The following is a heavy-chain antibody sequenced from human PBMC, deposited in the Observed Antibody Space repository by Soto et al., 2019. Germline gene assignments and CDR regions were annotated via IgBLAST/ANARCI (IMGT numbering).Heavy chain of an antibody. CDR1: GFTFSTYA. V-gene: IGHV3-23*01. CDR2: ISGIGTYT. J-gene: IGHJ1*01. Sequence: EVQLLESGGGLVQPGGSLRLSCAASGFTFSTYAMNWVRQAPGKGLEWVSSISGIGTYTYYADSVKGRFTISRDNSKNTLYLEMNSLRAEDTAIYYCAKSAWGSGPMADFQHWGQGTLVTVSS. CDR3: AKSAWGSGPMADFQH. D-gene: IGHD2-15*01.